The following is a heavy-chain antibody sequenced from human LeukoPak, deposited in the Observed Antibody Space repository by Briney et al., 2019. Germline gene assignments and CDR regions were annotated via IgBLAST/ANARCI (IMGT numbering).Heavy chain of an antibody. CDR2: INGSGNGGSI. CDR1: GFVFSIYT. Sequence: GGSLRLSCSASGFVFSIYTMYWVRQAPGKGPEYVSTINGSGNGGSIYYADSMKGRFTISRDDSKSIVYLQMNGLRSEDTAVYYCVKDFGRVRGTPDSWGQGTLVTVSS. V-gene: IGHV3-64D*06. D-gene: IGHD2/OR15-2a*01. CDR3: VKDFGRVRGTPDS. J-gene: IGHJ4*02.